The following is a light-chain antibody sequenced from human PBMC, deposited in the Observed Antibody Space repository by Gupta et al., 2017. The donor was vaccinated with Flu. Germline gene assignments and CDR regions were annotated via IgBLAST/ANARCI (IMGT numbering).Light chain of an antibody. J-gene: IGKJ4*01. Sequence: EIMMTQSLGTLSVSPGERATLSCRASQSVSSSLAWYQQKPGQAPRLLIYGASTRATGFPARFSGSGSGTEFTLTISSLQSEDFAVYYCQHEDNCPLTVGGGTKVEIK. V-gene: IGKV3-15*01. CDR3: QHEDNCPLT. CDR1: QSVSSS. CDR2: GAS.